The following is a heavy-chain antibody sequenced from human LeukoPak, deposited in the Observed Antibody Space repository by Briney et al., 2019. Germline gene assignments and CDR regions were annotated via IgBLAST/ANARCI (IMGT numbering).Heavy chain of an antibody. V-gene: IGHV3-23*01. Sequence: GGSLRLSCVASGFTFSSYAMSWVRQAPGKGLEWVSAISGSGGSTYYADSVKGRFTISRDNSKNTLYLQMNSLRAEDTAAYYCAKDIRGSYHTFFDYWGQGTLVTVSS. CDR1: GFTFSSYA. J-gene: IGHJ4*02. CDR3: AKDIRGSYHTFFDY. D-gene: IGHD1-26*01. CDR2: ISGSGGST.